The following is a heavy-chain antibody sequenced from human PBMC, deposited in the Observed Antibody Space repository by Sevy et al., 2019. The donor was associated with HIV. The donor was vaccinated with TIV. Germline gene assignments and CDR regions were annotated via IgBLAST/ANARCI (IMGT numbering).Heavy chain of an antibody. CDR1: GLSVSDNY. Sequence: GGSLRLSCAASGLSVSDNYMNCVRQAPGKGLELVSVIYSDGRTYYPDSVKGRFSISRDNSKNTLYLHMKSLRPEDTAVYYCARDRYYDASGYYYYYYGMDVWGQGTTVTVSS. D-gene: IGHD3-22*01. CDR3: ARDRYYDASGYYYYYYGMDV. CDR2: IYSDGRT. J-gene: IGHJ6*02. V-gene: IGHV3-66*01.